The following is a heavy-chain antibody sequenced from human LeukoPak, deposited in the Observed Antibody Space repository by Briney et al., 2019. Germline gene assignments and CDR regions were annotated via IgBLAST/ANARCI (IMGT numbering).Heavy chain of an antibody. D-gene: IGHD3-3*01. J-gene: IGHJ4*02. V-gene: IGHV4-38-2*02. CDR3: ARVQSYYDFWSGYRYYFDY. CDR1: GYSISSGYY. Sequence: SETLSLTCTVSGYSISSGYYWGWIRQPPGKGLEWIGSIYHSGSTYYNPSLKSRVTISVDTSKNQFSLKLSSVTAADTAVYYCARVQSYYDFWSGYRYYFDYWGQGTLVTVSS. CDR2: IYHSGST.